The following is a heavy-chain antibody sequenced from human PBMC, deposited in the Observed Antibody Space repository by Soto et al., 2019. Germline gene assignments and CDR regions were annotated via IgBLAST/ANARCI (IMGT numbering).Heavy chain of an antibody. CDR3: ARVAVVPAANTPLGHYYYGMDV. Sequence: PSETLSLTCAVYGGSFSGYYWSWIRQPPGKGLEWIGEINHSGSTNYNPSLKSRVTISVDTSKNQFSLKLSSVTAADTAVYYCARVAVVPAANTPLGHYYYGMDVWGQGTTVTVSS. CDR2: INHSGST. D-gene: IGHD2-2*01. CDR1: GGSFSGYY. V-gene: IGHV4-34*01. J-gene: IGHJ6*02.